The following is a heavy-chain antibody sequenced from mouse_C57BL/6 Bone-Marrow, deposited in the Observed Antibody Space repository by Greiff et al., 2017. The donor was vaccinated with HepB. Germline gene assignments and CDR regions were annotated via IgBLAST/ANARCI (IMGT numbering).Heavy chain of an antibody. D-gene: IGHD1-1*01. J-gene: IGHJ4*01. CDR1: GYSFTGYY. CDR3: AREDYYGRGMDY. CDR2: INPSTGGT. Sequence: EVQLQQSGPELVKPGASVKISCKACGYSFTGYYMNWVKQSPEKSLEWIGEINPSTGGTTYNQKFKAKATLTVDKSSSTAYMQLKSLTSEDSAVYYCAREDYYGRGMDYWGQGTSVTVSS. V-gene: IGHV1-42*01.